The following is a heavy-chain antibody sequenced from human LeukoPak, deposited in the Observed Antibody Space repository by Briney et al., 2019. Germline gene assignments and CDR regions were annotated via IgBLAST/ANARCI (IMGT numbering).Heavy chain of an antibody. D-gene: IGHD3-16*02. Sequence: GGSLRLSCAASGFTFSSYWMSWVRQAPGKGLEWVANIRQDGSEKYYVDSVKGRFTISRDNDKNSLFLQMTSLRAEDTAVYYCARVGGRYSPLGYWGQGTLVTVSS. V-gene: IGHV3-7*01. CDR1: GFTFSSYW. J-gene: IGHJ4*02. CDR2: IRQDGSEK. CDR3: ARVGGRYSPLGY.